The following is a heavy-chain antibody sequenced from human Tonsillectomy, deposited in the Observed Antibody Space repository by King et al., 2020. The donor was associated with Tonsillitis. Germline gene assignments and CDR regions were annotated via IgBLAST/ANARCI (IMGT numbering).Heavy chain of an antibody. CDR1: GFTFSSYS. CDR3: AATVGGQFDFQH. Sequence: VQLVESGGGLVKPGGSLRLSCAASGFTFSSYSMNWVRQAPGKGLEWVSSISSSSSYIYYADSVKGRFTISRDNAKNSLYLQMNSLRAEDTAVYYCAATVGGQFDFQHWGQGTLVTVSS. CDR2: ISSSSSYI. D-gene: IGHD1-26*01. V-gene: IGHV3-21*01. J-gene: IGHJ1*01.